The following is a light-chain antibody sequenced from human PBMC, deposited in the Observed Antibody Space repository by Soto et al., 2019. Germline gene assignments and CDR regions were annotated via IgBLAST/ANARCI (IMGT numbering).Light chain of an antibody. J-gene: IGKJ1*01. Sequence: IGLTQSPGTLSLSPGERASRSCRASQSVSSNYLAWYQQKPGQAPRLLIYDASDRATGIPDRFSGSGSGTDFTLTISRLEPEDFAVYFCQQYVSSPRTFGQGTKVDIK. CDR1: QSVSSNY. CDR2: DAS. V-gene: IGKV3-20*01. CDR3: QQYVSSPRT.